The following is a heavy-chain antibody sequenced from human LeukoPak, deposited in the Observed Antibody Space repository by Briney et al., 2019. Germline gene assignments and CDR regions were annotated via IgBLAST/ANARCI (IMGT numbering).Heavy chain of an antibody. Sequence: ASVKVSCKASGYTFTSYYMHWVRQAPGQGLEWMGIINPSGGSTSYAQKFQGRVTMTRDTSTSTVYMELSSLRSEDTAVYYCARDKMVRGVIPNYYYYGMDVWGQGTTVTVSS. J-gene: IGHJ6*02. CDR1: GYTFTSYY. V-gene: IGHV1-46*01. CDR2: INPSGGST. CDR3: ARDKMVRGVIPNYYYYGMDV. D-gene: IGHD3-10*01.